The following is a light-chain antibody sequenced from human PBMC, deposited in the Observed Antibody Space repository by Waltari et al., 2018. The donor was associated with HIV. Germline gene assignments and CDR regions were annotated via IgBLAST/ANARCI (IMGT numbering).Light chain of an antibody. Sequence: QSALTQPASVSGSPGQSITISCTASFYNNGGFTYVYWYQQHPAKAPKVIIYEVNNRPAGVSTRFSGSKSGNTASLTISGLQIEDEADYYCSSNTDSSTALFGGGTKLTVL. CDR1: FYNNGGFTY. J-gene: IGLJ2*01. V-gene: IGLV2-14*01. CDR2: EVN. CDR3: SSNTDSSTAL.